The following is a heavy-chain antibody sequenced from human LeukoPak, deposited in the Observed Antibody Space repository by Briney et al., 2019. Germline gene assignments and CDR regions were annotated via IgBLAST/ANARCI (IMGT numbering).Heavy chain of an antibody. J-gene: IGHJ4*02. CDR3: ARGSGRLTFDY. D-gene: IGHD6-19*01. Sequence: SETLSLTCAVYGGSFSGYYWSWIRQPPGKGLEWIGEINHSGSTNYNPSLKSRVTISVDTSKNQFSLKLSSVTAADTAVYYCARGSGRLTFDYWGQGTLVTASS. V-gene: IGHV4-34*01. CDR1: GGSFSGYY. CDR2: INHSGST.